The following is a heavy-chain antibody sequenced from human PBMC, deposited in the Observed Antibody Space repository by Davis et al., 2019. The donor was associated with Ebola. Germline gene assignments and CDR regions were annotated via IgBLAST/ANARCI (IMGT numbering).Heavy chain of an antibody. D-gene: IGHD6-19*01. J-gene: IGHJ6*02. V-gene: IGHV4-59*01. CDR2: IYYSGST. CDR1: GCSISSYY. Sequence: PSDTLSLTCTVSGCSISSYYWSWIRQPPGKGLEWIGYIYYSGSTNYHPSLKGRVTISVDTSKNQFSLKLSSVTAADTAVYYCARDGGSSGWYNYYYGMDVWGQGTTVTVSS. CDR3: ARDGGSSGWYNYYYGMDV.